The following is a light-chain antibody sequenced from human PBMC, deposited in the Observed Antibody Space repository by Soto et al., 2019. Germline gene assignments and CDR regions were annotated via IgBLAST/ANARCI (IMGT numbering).Light chain of an antibody. CDR2: GAS. J-gene: IGKJ5*01. CDR1: QSVSSNF. V-gene: IGKV3-20*01. CDR3: QQDGSSPIT. Sequence: EIVLTQSPGTLSLSPGERATLSCRASQSVSSNFLAWYQQKSGQAPRLLIYGASSRATGIPDRFTGSGSGTAFTLTISRLEPEDFAAYYCQQDGSSPITFGQGTRLDIK.